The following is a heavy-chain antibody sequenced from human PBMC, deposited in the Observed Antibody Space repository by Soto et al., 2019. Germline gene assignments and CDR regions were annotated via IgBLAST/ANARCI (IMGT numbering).Heavy chain of an antibody. V-gene: IGHV4-4*07. CDR3: AKDRSTMRWFDP. Sequence: SETLSLTCAVSGASGRRCHWSWIRQAAGKGLEWIGRVQMSGTTNYNPSLKTRVTMSLDTSKNEVSLRMTSVTATDTAVYFCAKDRSTMRWFDPWGQGILVTVSS. J-gene: IGHJ5*02. D-gene: IGHD1-1*01. CDR2: VQMSGTT. CDR1: GASGRRCH.